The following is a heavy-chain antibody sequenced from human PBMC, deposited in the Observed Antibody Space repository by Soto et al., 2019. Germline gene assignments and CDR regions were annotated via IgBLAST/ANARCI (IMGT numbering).Heavy chain of an antibody. CDR1: GFTFSSYG. J-gene: IGHJ6*03. V-gene: IGHV3-30*18. CDR2: ISYDGSNK. D-gene: IGHD2-8*01. CDR3: AKELDCTNGVCYPRSYYYYYYMDV. Sequence: GGSLRLSCAASGFTFSSYGMHWVRQAPGKGLEWVAVISYDGSNKYYADSVKGRFTISRDNSKNTLYLQMNSLRAEDTAVYYCAKELDCTNGVCYPRSYYYYYYMDVWGKGTTVTVSS.